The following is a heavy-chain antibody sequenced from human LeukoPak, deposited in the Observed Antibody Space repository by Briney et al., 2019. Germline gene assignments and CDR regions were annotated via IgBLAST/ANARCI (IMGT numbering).Heavy chain of an antibody. CDR1: GITLSNFG. V-gene: IGHV3-23*01. CDR3: AKRGVVIRVFLVGFHKEAYYFDS. CDR2: ISDSGGRT. D-gene: IGHD3-10*01. Sequence: PGGSLRLSCAVSGITLSNFGMSWVRQAPGKGLEWVAGISDSGGRTNYADPVKGRFTISRDNPKNTLYLQMNSLRAEDTAVYFCAKRGVVIRVFLVGFHKEAYYFDSWGQGALVTVSS. J-gene: IGHJ4*02.